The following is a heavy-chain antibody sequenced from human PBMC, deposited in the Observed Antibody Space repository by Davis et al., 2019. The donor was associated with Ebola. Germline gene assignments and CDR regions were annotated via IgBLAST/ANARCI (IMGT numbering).Heavy chain of an antibody. Sequence: GESLNISCAASGFIFSSHAMSWVRQAPGKGLEWVSSISVRSITYHADSVKGRFTISRDNSKNTLYLQMNSLRAEDTAVYYCAKVHPPTTVTTGWFDPWGQGTLVTVSS. D-gene: IGHD4-17*01. J-gene: IGHJ5*02. CDR1: GFIFSSHA. V-gene: IGHV3-23*01. CDR3: AKVHPPTTVTTGWFDP. CDR2: ISVRSIT.